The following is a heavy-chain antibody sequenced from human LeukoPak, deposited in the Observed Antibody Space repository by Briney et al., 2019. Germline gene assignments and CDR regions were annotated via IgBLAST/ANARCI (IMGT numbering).Heavy chain of an antibody. D-gene: IGHD3-22*01. CDR2: IYYSGST. J-gene: IGHJ3*02. CDR1: GGSISSSSYY. V-gene: IGHV4-39*07. CDR3: ARDPPGLGPFDI. Sequence: SETLSLTCTVSGGSISSSSYYWGWIRQPPGKGLEWIGSIYYSGSTYYNPSLKSRVTISVDTSKNQFSLKLSSVTAADTAVYYCARDPPGLGPFDIWGQGTMVTVSS.